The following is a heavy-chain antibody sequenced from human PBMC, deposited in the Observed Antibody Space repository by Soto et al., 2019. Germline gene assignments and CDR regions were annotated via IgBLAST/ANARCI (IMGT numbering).Heavy chain of an antibody. D-gene: IGHD3-3*01. CDR3: ARVRTIFGVVPPENWFDP. CDR2: IYYSGTT. V-gene: IGHV4-30-4*01. Sequence: SETLSLTCTVSGDSISSGDYYWSWIRQPPGKGLEWIAYIYYSGTTYYNPSLKSRVTMSVDTSKNLFSLKLSFVTAADTAVYYCARVRTIFGVVPPENWFDPWGQGTLVTVSS. CDR1: GDSISSGDYY. J-gene: IGHJ5*02.